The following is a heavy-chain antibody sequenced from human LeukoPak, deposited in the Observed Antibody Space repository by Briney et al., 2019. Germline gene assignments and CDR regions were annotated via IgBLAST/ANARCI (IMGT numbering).Heavy chain of an antibody. V-gene: IGHV5-51*01. CDR3: ARLQYSSGFDY. CDR2: IYPGDSDT. Sequence: EAPKISRKGSGYSLNSYWTGWVRQIPRKGLEWMGIIYPGDSDTRYSPSFQGQVTISADKSISTAYLQWSSLRAWDTAMYYCARLQYSSGFDYWGEGTLVTVSS. J-gene: IGHJ4*02. D-gene: IGHD6-19*01. CDR1: GYSLNSYW.